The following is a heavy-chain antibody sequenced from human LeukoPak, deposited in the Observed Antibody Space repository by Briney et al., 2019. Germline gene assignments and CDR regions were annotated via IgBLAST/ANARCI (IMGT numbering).Heavy chain of an antibody. J-gene: IGHJ4*02. D-gene: IGHD2-15*01. CDR2: IYYSGST. V-gene: IGHV4-59*01. CDR3: ASTEYCSGGSCYPLVD. CDR1: GGSISSYY. Sequence: SETLSLTCTVSGGSISSYYWSWIRQPPGKGLEWIGYIYYSGSTNYSPSLKSRVTISVDTSKNQFSLKLSSVTAADTAVYYCASTEYCSGGSCYPLVDWGQGTLVTVSS.